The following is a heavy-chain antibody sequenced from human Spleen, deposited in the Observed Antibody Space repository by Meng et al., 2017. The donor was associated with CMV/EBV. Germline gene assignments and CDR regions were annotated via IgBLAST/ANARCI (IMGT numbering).Heavy chain of an antibody. CDR3: ATVPMGGY. CDR2: VDPEDGET. D-gene: IGHD1-26*01. V-gene: IGHV1-69-2*01. CDR1: GYTFTVYC. J-gene: IGHJ4*02. Sequence: TIACKVSGYTFTVYCVHRVQQAPGEGLEWMGLVDPEDGETIYAEKFQGRVTITADTSTDTAYMELSSLRSKNTAVYYCATVPMGGYWGQGTLVTVSS.